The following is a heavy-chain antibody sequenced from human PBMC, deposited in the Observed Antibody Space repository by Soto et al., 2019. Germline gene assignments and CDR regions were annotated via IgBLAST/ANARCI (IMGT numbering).Heavy chain of an antibody. CDR2: ISYDGSNK. Sequence: VQLVESGGGVVQPGRSLRLSCAASGFTFSSYGMHWVRQAPGKGLEWVAVISYDGSNKYYADSVKGRFTISRDNSKNTLYLQMNSLRAEDTAVYYCAKDHTMIGVGPFDYWGQGTLVTVSS. V-gene: IGHV3-30*18. CDR3: AKDHTMIGVGPFDY. CDR1: GFTFSSYG. D-gene: IGHD3-22*01. J-gene: IGHJ4*02.